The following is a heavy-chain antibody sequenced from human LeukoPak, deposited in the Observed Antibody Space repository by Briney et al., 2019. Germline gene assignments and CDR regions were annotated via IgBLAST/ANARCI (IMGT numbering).Heavy chain of an antibody. D-gene: IGHD5-24*01. CDR2: ISSSGSSI. CDR1: GFTFSDYY. CDR3: ARDRRDGYNVLDY. J-gene: IGHJ4*02. Sequence: GGSLRLSCAASGFTFSDYYMSWIRQAPGKGLEWVSYISSSGSSIYYVDSVKGRFTISRDNAKNSLYLEMNSLRAEDTAMYYCARDRRDGYNVLDYWGQGTLVTVSS. V-gene: IGHV3-11*04.